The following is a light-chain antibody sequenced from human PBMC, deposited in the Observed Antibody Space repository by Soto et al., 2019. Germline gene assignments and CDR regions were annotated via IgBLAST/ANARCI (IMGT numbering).Light chain of an antibody. Sequence: QSALSQPPSVSLSPGQSITISCTGTSSDFGNYNLVSWYQQHPGKVPKLILFEVNKRPSGVSGRFSGSKSGNTASLTISGLQAEDEADYYCCSFTSSNTHVFGTGTKVTVL. V-gene: IGLV2-23*02. CDR3: CSFTSSNTHV. J-gene: IGLJ1*01. CDR1: SSDFGNYNL. CDR2: EVN.